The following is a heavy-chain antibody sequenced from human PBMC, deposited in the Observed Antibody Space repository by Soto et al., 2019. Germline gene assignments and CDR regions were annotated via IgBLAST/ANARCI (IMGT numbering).Heavy chain of an antibody. CDR1: GYTFSSHW. V-gene: IGHV5-51*01. CDR2: IYPADSDT. CDR3: ARNDYNGDSVDS. J-gene: IGHJ5*01. D-gene: IGHD2-21*02. Sequence: RKISCKGSGYTFSSHWIGWVRQMPGRGLEWMGVIYPADSDTRYSPSFQGQVTISADKSINTAYLQWSDLKTSDTAMYYCARNDYNGDSVDSWGQGTLVTVSS.